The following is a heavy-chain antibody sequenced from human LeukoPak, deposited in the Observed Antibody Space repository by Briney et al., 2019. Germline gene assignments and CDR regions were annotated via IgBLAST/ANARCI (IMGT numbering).Heavy chain of an antibody. CDR3: ARELRYFDWSFDY. D-gene: IGHD3-9*01. CDR2: ISSSSSYI. Sequence: PGGSLRLPCAASGFTFSSYSVNWVRQAPGKGLEWFSSISSSSSYIYYADSVKGRFTISRDNDKNSLYLQMNSLRAEDTAVYYCARELRYFDWSFDYWGQGTLVTVSS. J-gene: IGHJ4*02. V-gene: IGHV3-21*01. CDR1: GFTFSSYS.